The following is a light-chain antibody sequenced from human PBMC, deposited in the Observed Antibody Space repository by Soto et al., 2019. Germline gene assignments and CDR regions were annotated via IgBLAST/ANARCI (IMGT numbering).Light chain of an antibody. CDR2: AAS. J-gene: IGKJ1*01. CDR3: EQSYSSPWT. V-gene: IGKV1-39*01. CDR1: QTLTNY. Sequence: DIQMTQSPSSLSASVGDRVTITCRASQTLTNYLNWYQQKPGKAPKLLIYAASTLLSGVPARFSGGGSGTDYTLIIDSLQPEDFATYDCEQSYSSPWTFGQGTKVEIK.